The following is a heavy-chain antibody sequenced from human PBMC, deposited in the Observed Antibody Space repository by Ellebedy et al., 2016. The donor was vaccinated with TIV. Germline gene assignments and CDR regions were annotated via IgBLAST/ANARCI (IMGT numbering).Heavy chain of an antibody. CDR3: ARDGAYGDYSPGYYGMDV. D-gene: IGHD4-17*01. CDR2: INGDGSKK. J-gene: IGHJ6*02. V-gene: IGHV3-7*03. CDR1: GISFRSYW. Sequence: GESLKISCAASGISFRSYWMTWVRQAPGKGLEWVANINGDGSKKYYVDSVKGRFTISRDNGKNSVYLQMNSLRTEDTALYYCARDGAYGDYSPGYYGMDVWGQGTTVTVSS.